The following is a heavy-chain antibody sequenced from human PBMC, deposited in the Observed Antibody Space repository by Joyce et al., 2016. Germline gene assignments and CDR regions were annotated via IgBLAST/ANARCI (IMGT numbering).Heavy chain of an antibody. CDR1: GLNFNNAG. CDR2: IKSKIDGGTT. Sequence: EVQLVESGGGLVKPGGSLRLSCVGAGLNFNNAGISWVRQAPGKGLEWVGRIKSKIDGGTTDYDAPVKGRFSISRDDSKNTLYLQMNSLKTEDTAVYYCTTESPHFDYWGQGTLVTVSS. V-gene: IGHV3-15*01. CDR3: TTESPHFDY. J-gene: IGHJ4*02.